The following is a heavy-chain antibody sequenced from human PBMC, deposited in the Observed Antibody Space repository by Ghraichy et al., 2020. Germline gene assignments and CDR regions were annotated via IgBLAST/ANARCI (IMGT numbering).Heavy chain of an antibody. CDR2: IWYDGSNK. V-gene: IGHV3-33*01. CDR1: GFTFSSYG. Sequence: GESLNISCAASGFTFSSYGMHWVRQAPGKGLEWVAVIWYDGSNKYYADSVKGRFTISRDNSKNTLYLQMNSLRAEDTAMYYCARAMDYGDYGLDYWGQGTLVTVSS. D-gene: IGHD4-17*01. CDR3: ARAMDYGDYGLDY. J-gene: IGHJ4*02.